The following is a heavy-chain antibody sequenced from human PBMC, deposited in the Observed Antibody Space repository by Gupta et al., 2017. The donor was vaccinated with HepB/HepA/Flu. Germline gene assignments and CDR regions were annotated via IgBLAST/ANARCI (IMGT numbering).Heavy chain of an antibody. CDR2: IWYDGSHK. J-gene: IGHJ6*03. CDR3: ARDRAFYMDV. V-gene: IGHV3-33*01. Sequence: QVQLVESGGGVVQPGGSLRLSCTASGFIFYNHGMHWVRQAPGKWLEWVALIWYDGSHKYYADSVKGRFTISRDDSKNTVYLEVNSLRAEDTAMYYCARDRAFYMDVWGKGTTVTVSS. CDR1: GFIFYNHG.